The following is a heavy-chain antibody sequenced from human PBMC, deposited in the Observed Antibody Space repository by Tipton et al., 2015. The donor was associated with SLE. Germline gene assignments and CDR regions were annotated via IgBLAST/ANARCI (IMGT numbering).Heavy chain of an antibody. CDR3: AKGGTGKFDY. J-gene: IGHJ4*02. Sequence: SLRLSCAASGFTFSDYSMNWVRQAPGKGLEWVSSISTASSYIYYADSVKDRLTISRDNAKNSLYLQMSSLRAEDTAVYYCAKGGTGKFDYWGQGTLVTVSS. CDR2: ISTASSYI. D-gene: IGHD7-27*01. CDR1: GFTFSDYS. V-gene: IGHV3-21*03.